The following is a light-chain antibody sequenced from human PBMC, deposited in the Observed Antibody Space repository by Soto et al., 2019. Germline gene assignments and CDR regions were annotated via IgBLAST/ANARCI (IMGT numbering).Light chain of an antibody. J-gene: IGLJ1*01. CDR1: SSDVGGYNY. Sequence: QSALPQPASVSGCPGQSITISCTGTSSDVGGYNYVSWYQQHPGKAPQLMIYDVSNRPSGVSNRFSGSKSGNTASLTISGLQAEDEADYYCSSYTSSSPYVFGTGTKVTVL. CDR2: DVS. CDR3: SSYTSSSPYV. V-gene: IGLV2-14*01.